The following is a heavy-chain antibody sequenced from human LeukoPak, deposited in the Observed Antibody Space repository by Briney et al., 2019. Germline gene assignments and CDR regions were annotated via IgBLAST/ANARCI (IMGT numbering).Heavy chain of an antibody. D-gene: IGHD6-13*01. J-gene: IGHJ4*02. CDR1: SGSIIGYY. V-gene: IGHV4-59*01. CDR3: ARDRAAGTPDF. CDR2: IQYSGTT. Sequence: SETLSLTCTVSSGSIIGYYWAWIRQPPGKGLEWIGYIQYSGTTEYNPSLASRATISVDTAKDQFSLNLRSVTAADTAVYYCARDRAAGTPDFWGQGTLVTVAS.